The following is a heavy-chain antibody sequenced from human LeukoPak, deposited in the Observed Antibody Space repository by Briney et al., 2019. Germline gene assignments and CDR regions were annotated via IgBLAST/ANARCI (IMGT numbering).Heavy chain of an antibody. CDR3: ASGYSGSYQGLYFQH. CDR2: ISAYNGNT. V-gene: IGHV1-18*01. J-gene: IGHJ1*01. Sequence: ASVKVSCKASGYTFTSYGISWVRQAPGQGLEWMGWISAYNGNTNYAQKLQGRVTMTTDTSTSTAYMELRSLRSDDTAVYYCASGYSGSYQGLYFQHWGQGTLVTVSS. CDR1: GYTFTSYG. D-gene: IGHD1-26*01.